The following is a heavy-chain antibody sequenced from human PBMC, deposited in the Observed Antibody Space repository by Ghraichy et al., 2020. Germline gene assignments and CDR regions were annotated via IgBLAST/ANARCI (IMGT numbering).Heavy chain of an antibody. Sequence: GGSLRLSCAVSGFTLNNQAMSWVRQAPGKGLEWVSALSGSGGSTYYTDSVKGRFTISTDSSKITLYLQMNSLRAEDTAVYYCAREYSSSWHEWGQGTLVTVSS. D-gene: IGHD6-13*01. V-gene: IGHV3-23*01. CDR3: AREYSSSWHE. CDR1: GFTLNNQA. J-gene: IGHJ1*01. CDR2: LSGSGGST.